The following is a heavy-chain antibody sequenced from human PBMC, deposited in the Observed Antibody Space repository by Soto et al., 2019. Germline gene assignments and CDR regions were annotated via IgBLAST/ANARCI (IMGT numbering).Heavy chain of an antibody. CDR3: ARDARPSKAAAGWRGDWFDP. V-gene: IGHV1-69*12. CDR2: IIPIFGTA. D-gene: IGHD6-13*01. J-gene: IGHJ5*02. Sequence: QVQLVQSGAEVKKPGSSVKVSCKASGGTFSSYAISWVRQAPGQGLEWMGGIIPIFGTANYAQKFQGRVTIPADESTSTACMELGSLRSEDTAVYYCARDARPSKAAAGWRGDWFDPWGQGTLVTVSS. CDR1: GGTFSSYA.